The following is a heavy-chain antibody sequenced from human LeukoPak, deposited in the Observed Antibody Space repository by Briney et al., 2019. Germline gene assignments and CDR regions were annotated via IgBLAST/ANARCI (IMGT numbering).Heavy chain of an antibody. CDR2: ISGSGGST. CDR3: AKDIVTDILTGYYSY. Sequence: GGSLRLSCAASGFTFSSYAMSWVRQAPGKGLEWVSAISGSGGSTYYADSVKGRFTISRDNSKNTLYLQMNSLRAEDTALYYCAKDIVTDILTGYYSYWGQGTLVTVSS. D-gene: IGHD3-9*01. J-gene: IGHJ4*02. CDR1: GFTFSSYA. V-gene: IGHV3-23*01.